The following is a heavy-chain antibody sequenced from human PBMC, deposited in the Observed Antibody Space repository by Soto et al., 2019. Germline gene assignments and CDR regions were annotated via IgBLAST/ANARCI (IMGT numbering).Heavy chain of an antibody. D-gene: IGHD1-26*01. CDR1: GYTFTSYA. J-gene: IGHJ4*02. CDR2: INAGNGNT. V-gene: IGHV1-3*01. Sequence: QVQLAQSGAEVKKPGASVKVSCKASGYTFTSYAMHWVRQAPGQRLARMGWINAGNGNTKYSQKFQGRVTITRATSASTAYLELSSLRSEDTAVYYCAREFTVGGWGQGTLVTVSS. CDR3: AREFTVGG.